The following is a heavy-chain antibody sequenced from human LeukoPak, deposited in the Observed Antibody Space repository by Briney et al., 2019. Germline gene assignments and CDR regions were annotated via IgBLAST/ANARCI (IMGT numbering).Heavy chain of an antibody. Sequence: GGSLRLSCTTSGFNFSAYWMGWVRQAPGKGLEWVANIKQDGSEKYYVDSVEGRFTISRDNVKNSWYLEMNSLRAEARVVYYRARDWTSCSNAICYRSGLDYWGQGTLVTVSS. CDR1: GFNFSAYW. CDR3: ARDWTSCSNAICYRSGLDY. J-gene: IGHJ4*02. V-gene: IGHV3-7*01. CDR2: IKQDGSEK. D-gene: IGHD2-8*01.